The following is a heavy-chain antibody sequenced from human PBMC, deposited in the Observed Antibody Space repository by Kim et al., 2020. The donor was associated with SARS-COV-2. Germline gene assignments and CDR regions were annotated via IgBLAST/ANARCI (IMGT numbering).Heavy chain of an antibody. CDR1: GGSFSGYY. CDR3: ASLFSRIAVAGPPPLMDV. Sequence: SETLSLTCAVYGGSFSGYYWSWIRQPPGKGLEWIGEINHSGSTNYNPSLKSRVTISVDTSKNQFSLKLSSVTAADTAVYYCASLFSRIAVAGPPPLMDVWGHGTTVTVS. CDR2: INHSGST. D-gene: IGHD6-19*01. V-gene: IGHV4-34*01. J-gene: IGHJ6*02.